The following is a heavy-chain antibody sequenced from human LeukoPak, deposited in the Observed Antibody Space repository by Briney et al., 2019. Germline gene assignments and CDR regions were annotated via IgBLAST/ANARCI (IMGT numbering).Heavy chain of an antibody. V-gene: IGHV1-8*01. J-gene: IGHJ3*02. CDR1: GYTFTSYD. CDR2: MNPNSGNT. Sequence: ASVKVSCKASGYTFTSYDINWVRQATGQGLEWMGWMNPNSGNTGYAQKFQGRVTMTRNTSISTAYMELSSLRSEDTAVYYCASIVGYYYDSSGPRNAFDIWGQGTMVTVSS. CDR3: ASIVGYYYDSSGPRNAFDI. D-gene: IGHD3-22*01.